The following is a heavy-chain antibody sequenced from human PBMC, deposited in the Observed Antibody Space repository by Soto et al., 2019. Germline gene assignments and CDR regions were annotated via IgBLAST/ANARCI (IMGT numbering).Heavy chain of an antibody. V-gene: IGHV3-23*01. J-gene: IGHJ4*02. CDR1: GLQFRNYA. CDR2: ISATGGVT. Sequence: GGSLSLPFAASGLQFRNYAMSWFRKAQGKGLEWASLISATGGVTYYADSVKGRFTISRENSHNTLYLQWHGLAAEDTAVNYCSRDRRAGGFAAFYFDFWGRGAQVTFSS. D-gene: IGHD3-10*01. CDR3: SRDRRAGGFAAFYFDF.